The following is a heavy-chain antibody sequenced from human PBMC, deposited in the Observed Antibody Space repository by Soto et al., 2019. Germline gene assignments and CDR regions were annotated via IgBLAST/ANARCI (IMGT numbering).Heavy chain of an antibody. Sequence: VQLVQSGAEVKKPGASVKVSCKASGYTFTSYHIHWVRQAPGQGLEWMGIINPSGGSTNYAQKFQGRVTMTRDRSTSIVYMELSSLRSEDTAVYYCARERGATFYFDSWGQGSLVTVSS. D-gene: IGHD1-26*01. CDR3: ARERGATFYFDS. CDR1: GYTFTSYH. CDR2: INPSGGST. J-gene: IGHJ4*02. V-gene: IGHV1-46*01.